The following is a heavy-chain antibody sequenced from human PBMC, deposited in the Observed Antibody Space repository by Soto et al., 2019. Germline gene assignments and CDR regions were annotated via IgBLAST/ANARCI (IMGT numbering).Heavy chain of an antibody. CDR1: GGSFTSYY. CDR2: IYYSGST. Sequence: PXETLSLTCTVSGGSFTSYYWSWIRQPPGKGLEWIGYIYYSGSTNYNPSLKSRVTISLDTSKNQFSLRLSSVTAADTAVYYCASVKNWNDFDYWGQGTLVTVSS. D-gene: IGHD1-1*01. V-gene: IGHV4-59*01. CDR3: ASVKNWNDFDY. J-gene: IGHJ4*02.